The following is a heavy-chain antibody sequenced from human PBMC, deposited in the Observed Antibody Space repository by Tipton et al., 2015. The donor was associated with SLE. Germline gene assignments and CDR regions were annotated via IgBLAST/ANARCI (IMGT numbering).Heavy chain of an antibody. V-gene: IGHV3-30*02. CDR1: GFTFSSYG. J-gene: IGHJ4*02. CDR2: IRYDGSNK. CDR3: AKDLEITIFGVGN. D-gene: IGHD3-3*01. Sequence: QLVQSGGGVVQPGGSLRLSCAASGFTFSSYGMHWVRQAPGKGLEWVAFIRYDGSNKYYADSVKGRFTISRDNSKNTLYLQMNSLRAEDTAVYYCAKDLEITIFGVGNWGQGTLVTVSS.